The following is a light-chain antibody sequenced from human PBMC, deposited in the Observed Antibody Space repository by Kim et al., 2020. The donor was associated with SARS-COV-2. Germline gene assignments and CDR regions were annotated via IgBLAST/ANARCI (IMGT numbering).Light chain of an antibody. CDR3: QQYGSSRT. J-gene: IGKJ1*01. V-gene: IGKV3-20*01. CDR2: GAS. Sequence: VSHGESATPAARASQSFRNGYLACYQPKPGQAPRHLIYGASSRATGIPDRFSGSGSGTDFTLPISRLEPEDFAVYYCQQYGSSRTFGQGTKVEIK. CDR1: QSFRNGY.